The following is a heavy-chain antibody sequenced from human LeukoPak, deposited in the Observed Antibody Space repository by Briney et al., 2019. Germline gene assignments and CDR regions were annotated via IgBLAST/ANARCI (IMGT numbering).Heavy chain of an antibody. CDR1: GYTFTGYY. CDR3: ARDTSVGDIAWWFDP. CDR2: INPSGGTT. J-gene: IGHJ5*02. V-gene: IGHV1-46*01. D-gene: IGHD3-10*01. Sequence: ASVKVSCKASGYTFTGYYMHWVRQAPGQGLEWMATINPSGGTTTYAQKFQGRVTVTRDMSTSTVYMELSSLRSEDTAVYYCARDTSVGDIAWWFDPWGQGTLVIVS.